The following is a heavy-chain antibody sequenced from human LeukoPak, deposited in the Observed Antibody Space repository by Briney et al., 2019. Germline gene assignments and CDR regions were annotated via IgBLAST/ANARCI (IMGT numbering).Heavy chain of an antibody. CDR1: EFSLGSNY. J-gene: IGHJ4*02. Sequence: PGGSLRLSCAASEFSLGSNYMTWVRQAPGKGLEWVSLIYSGGSTYYADSVKGRFTISRDNSKNTLYLQMNSLRAEDTAVYSCARGPSGYHNTGGQGTLVTVSS. CDR2: IYSGGST. V-gene: IGHV3-66*01. D-gene: IGHD5-12*01. CDR3: ARGPSGYHNT.